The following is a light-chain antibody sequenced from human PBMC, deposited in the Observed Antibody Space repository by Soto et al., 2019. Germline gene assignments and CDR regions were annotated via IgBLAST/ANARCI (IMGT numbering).Light chain of an antibody. V-gene: IGKV1-5*03. Sequence: DIQMTQSPSTLSASVGDRVTITCRASQSIRRYLAWYQQKPGKAPKLLVYQASTLEDGVPSRFSGSASDTQFTLTISSLQPDDLGTYYCQHYHSYPYTFGQGTKLEIK. CDR2: QAS. CDR1: QSIRRY. J-gene: IGKJ2*01. CDR3: QHYHSYPYT.